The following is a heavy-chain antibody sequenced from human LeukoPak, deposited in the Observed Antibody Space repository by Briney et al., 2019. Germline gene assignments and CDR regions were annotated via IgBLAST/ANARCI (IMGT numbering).Heavy chain of an antibody. CDR1: GFTFYDYA. Sequence: GGSLRLSCAASGFTFYDYAMHWVRQAPGKGLEWVSLISWNGGSTYYADSVKSRFTISRDNSKNSLYLQMNSLRAEDTALYYCATTGGGRYYYYRDVWGKGTTVTVSS. J-gene: IGHJ6*03. CDR3: ATTGGGRYYYYRDV. V-gene: IGHV3-43D*04. CDR2: ISWNGGST. D-gene: IGHD2-15*01.